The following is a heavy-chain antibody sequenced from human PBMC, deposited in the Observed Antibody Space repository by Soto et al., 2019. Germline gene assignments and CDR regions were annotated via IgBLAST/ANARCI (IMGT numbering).Heavy chain of an antibody. J-gene: IGHJ6*02. CDR3: ARVVSHRGYYYFGMDV. D-gene: IGHD2-15*01. CDR2: ISNDGRDK. CDR1: GFTFRNYA. V-gene: IGHV3-30-3*01. Sequence: GGSLRLSCAASGFTFRNYALHWVRQAPGKGLEWVAVISNDGRDKYYADSVKGRVTISRDNSKNTLYVQMNSLRGDDSGVYFCARVVSHRGYYYFGMDVWGQGTAVTVSS.